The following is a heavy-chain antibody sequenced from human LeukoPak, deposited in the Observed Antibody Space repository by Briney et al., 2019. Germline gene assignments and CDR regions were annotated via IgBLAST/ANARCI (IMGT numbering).Heavy chain of an antibody. J-gene: IGHJ6*03. CDR2: ISGSGGTT. Sequence: GGSLRLSCAASGFTFSSYGMSWVRQAPGKGLEWVSAISGSGGTTYYADSVKGRFTISRDNSKNTLYLQMNSLRAEDTAVYYCARGPYCSSTSCYANVYYYYYMDVWGKGTTVTVSS. V-gene: IGHV3-23*01. CDR3: ARGPYCSSTSCYANVYYYYYMDV. D-gene: IGHD2-2*01. CDR1: GFTFSSYG.